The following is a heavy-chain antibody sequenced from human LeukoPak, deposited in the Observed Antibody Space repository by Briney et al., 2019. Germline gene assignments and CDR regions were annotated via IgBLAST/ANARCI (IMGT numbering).Heavy chain of an antibody. Sequence: SETLSLTCTVSGGSISSGDYYWSWIRQPPGKGLEWIGYIYYSGSTYYNPSLKSRVTISVDTSKNQFSLKLSSVTAADTAVYYCARGQRYYYDSSGYNWFDPWGQGTLVTVSS. CDR3: ARGQRYYYDSSGYNWFDP. V-gene: IGHV4-30-4*08. CDR1: GGSISSGDYY. J-gene: IGHJ5*02. D-gene: IGHD3-22*01. CDR2: IYYSGST.